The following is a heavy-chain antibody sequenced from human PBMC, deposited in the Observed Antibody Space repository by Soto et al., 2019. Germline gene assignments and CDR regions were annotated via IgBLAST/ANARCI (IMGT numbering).Heavy chain of an antibody. CDR1: GFTVSSNY. CDR2: IYSGGST. D-gene: IGHD5-18*01. Sequence: EVQLVESGGGLIQPGGSLRLSCAASGFTVSSNYMSWVRQAPGQGLEWVTVIYSGGSTYYADSVKGRFTISSDNSKNTLYLQMNSLRAEDTAVYYCEREKGYSYGYVVYWGQVTLVTVSA. CDR3: EREKGYSYGYVVY. J-gene: IGHJ4*02. V-gene: IGHV3-53*01.